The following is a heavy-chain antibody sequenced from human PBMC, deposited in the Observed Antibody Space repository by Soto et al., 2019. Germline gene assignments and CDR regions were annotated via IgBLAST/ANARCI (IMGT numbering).Heavy chain of an antibody. CDR1: GFTFSSYW. CDR2: INSDGSST. Sequence: LRLSCAASGFTFSSYWMHWVRQAPGKGLVWVSRINSDGSSTSYADSVKGRFTISRDNAKNTLYLQMNSLRAEDTAVYYCARDSDPSGSYYYYYYYGMDVWGQGTTVTVSS. D-gene: IGHD1-26*01. J-gene: IGHJ6*02. V-gene: IGHV3-74*01. CDR3: ARDSDPSGSYYYYYYYGMDV.